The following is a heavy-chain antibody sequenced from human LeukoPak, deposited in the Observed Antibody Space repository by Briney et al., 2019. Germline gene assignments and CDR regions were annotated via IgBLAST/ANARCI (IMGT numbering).Heavy chain of an antibody. CDR2: ISSSSSTI. CDR1: GFTFSSYS. V-gene: IGHV3-48*04. J-gene: IGHJ6*02. Sequence: GGSLRLSCAASGFTFSSYSMNWVRQAPGKGLEWVSYISSSSSTIYYADSVKGRFTISRDNAKNSLYLQMNSLRAEDTAVYYCARDGHCSSTGCPSWGYYYYYGMDVWGQGTTVTVSS. CDR3: ARDGHCSSTGCPSWGYYYYYGMDV. D-gene: IGHD2-2*03.